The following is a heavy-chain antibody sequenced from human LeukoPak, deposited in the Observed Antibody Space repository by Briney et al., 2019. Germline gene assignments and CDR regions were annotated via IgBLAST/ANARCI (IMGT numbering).Heavy chain of an antibody. CDR1: GGSISSSSYY. CDR2: IYYSGSA. CDR3: ASSHLYSSSWYLSGRFDF. D-gene: IGHD6-13*01. V-gene: IGHV4-39*07. J-gene: IGHJ4*02. Sequence: KPSETLSLTCTVSGGSISSSSYYWGWIRQPPGKELEWIGSIYYSGSAYYNPSLKSRVTISVDTSKNQFSLKLSSVTAADTAVYYCASSHLYSSSWYLSGRFDFWGQGTLVTVSS.